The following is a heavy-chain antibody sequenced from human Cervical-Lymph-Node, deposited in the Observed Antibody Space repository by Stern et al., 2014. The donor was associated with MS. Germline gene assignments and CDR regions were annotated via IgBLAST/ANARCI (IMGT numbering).Heavy chain of an antibody. CDR3: ARDLQRWLQSGYGMDV. CDR1: GFTFSSYS. D-gene: IGHD5-24*01. Sequence: EVQLVESGGGLVKPGGSLRLSCAASGFTFSSYSMNWVRQAPGKGLEWVSSISGSSSYIYYADSVKGRFTISRDNAKNSLYLQMNTLRAEDTAVYYCARDLQRWLQSGYGMDVWGQGTTVTVSS. J-gene: IGHJ6*02. V-gene: IGHV3-21*01. CDR2: ISGSSSYI.